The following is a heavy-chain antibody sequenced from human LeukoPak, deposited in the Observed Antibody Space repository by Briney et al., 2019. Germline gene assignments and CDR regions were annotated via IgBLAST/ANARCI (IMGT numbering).Heavy chain of an antibody. CDR1: GFTFSSYG. Sequence: SGGSLRLSCAASGFTFSSYGMSWVRQAPGKGLEWVSAISGSGGSTYYADSVKGRFTISRDNSKNTLYLQMNSLRAEDTAVYYCAKIYYYDSSGYGNDAFDIWGQGTMVTVSS. CDR3: AKIYYYDSSGYGNDAFDI. J-gene: IGHJ3*02. CDR2: ISGSGGST. V-gene: IGHV3-23*01. D-gene: IGHD3-22*01.